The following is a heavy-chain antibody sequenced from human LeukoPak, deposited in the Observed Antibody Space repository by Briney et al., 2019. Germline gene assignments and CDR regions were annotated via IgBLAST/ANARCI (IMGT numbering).Heavy chain of an antibody. V-gene: IGHV3-74*01. CDR1: GFTFSSYW. D-gene: IGHD4-11*01. Sequence: GGSLRLSCAASGFTFSSYWMHWVRQAPGRGLEWVSRINNDGSSTSYADSVKGRFTISRDNAKNTLYLQMNSLRAEDTAVYYCARGGLTVTTTIDYWGQGTLVTVSS. CDR3: ARGGLTVTTTIDY. CDR2: INNDGSST. J-gene: IGHJ4*02.